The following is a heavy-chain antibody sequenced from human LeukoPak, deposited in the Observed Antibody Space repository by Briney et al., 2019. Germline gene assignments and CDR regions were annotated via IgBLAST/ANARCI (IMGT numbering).Heavy chain of an antibody. V-gene: IGHV1-2*06. CDR2: INPNSGGT. Sequence: ASVKVSCKASGGTFSSYTISWVRQAPGQGLEWMGRINPNSGGTNYAQKFQGRVTMTRDTSISTAYMELSRLRSDGTAVYYCARDMRIAVAGTYLLKRMDYWGQGTLVTVSS. J-gene: IGHJ4*02. CDR1: GGTFSSYT. D-gene: IGHD6-19*01. CDR3: ARDMRIAVAGTYLLKRMDY.